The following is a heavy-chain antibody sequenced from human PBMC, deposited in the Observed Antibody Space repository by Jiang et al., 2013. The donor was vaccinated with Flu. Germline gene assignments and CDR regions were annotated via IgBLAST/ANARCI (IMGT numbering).Heavy chain of an antibody. CDR3: ARRIAAAGTTYYYYGMDV. CDR2: IDPSDSYT. CDR1: GYSFTSYW. J-gene: IGHJ6*02. Sequence: SGYSFTSYWISWVRQMPGKGLEWMGRIDPSDSYTNYSPSFQGHVTISADKSISTAYLQWSSLKASDTAMYYCARRIAAAGTTYYYYGMDVWGQGTTVTVSS. V-gene: IGHV5-10-1*01. D-gene: IGHD6-13*01.